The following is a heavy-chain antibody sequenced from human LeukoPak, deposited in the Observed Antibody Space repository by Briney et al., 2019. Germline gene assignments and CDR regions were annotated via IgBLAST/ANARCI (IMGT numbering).Heavy chain of an antibody. CDR2: INPSGGST. V-gene: IGHV1-46*01. Sequence: ASVKVSCKASGYTFTDYYMHWVRQAPGQGLEWMGIINPSGGSTSYAQKFQGRVTMTRDMSTSTVYMELSSLRSEDTAVYYCARGPPGWLQQGTYWYFDLWGRGTLVTVSS. J-gene: IGHJ2*01. CDR3: ARGPPGWLQQGTYWYFDL. CDR1: GYTFTDYY. D-gene: IGHD5-24*01.